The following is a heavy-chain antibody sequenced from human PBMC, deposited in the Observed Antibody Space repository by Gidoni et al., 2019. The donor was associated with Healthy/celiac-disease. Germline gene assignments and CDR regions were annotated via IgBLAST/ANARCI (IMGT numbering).Heavy chain of an antibody. D-gene: IGHD3-16*01. CDR3: ARDRRKGGMGYYYYYGMDV. CDR1: GGSISSGDYY. CDR2: IYYSGST. V-gene: IGHV4-30-4*01. Sequence: QVQLQESGPGLVKPSQTLSLTCTVSGGSISSGDYYWSWIRQPPGKGLEWIGYIYYSGSTYYNPSLKSRVTISVDTSKNQFSLKLSSVTAADTAVYYCARDRRKGGMGYYYYYGMDVWGQGTTVTVSS. J-gene: IGHJ6*02.